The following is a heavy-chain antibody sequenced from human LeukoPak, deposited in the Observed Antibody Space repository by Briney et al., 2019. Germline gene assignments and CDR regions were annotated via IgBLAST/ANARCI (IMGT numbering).Heavy chain of an antibody. CDR1: GYSFTIYW. CDR3: ARRGSSSWYIFDY. V-gene: IGHV5-51*01. D-gene: IGHD6-13*01. J-gene: IGHJ4*02. CDR2: IYPGDSDT. Sequence: GESLKISCKGSGYSFTIYWIGWLRQMPGKGLEWMGIIYPGDSDTRYSPSFQGQVSISADKSISTVYLQWSSLKASDTAVYYCARRGSSSWYIFDYWGQGTLVTVSS.